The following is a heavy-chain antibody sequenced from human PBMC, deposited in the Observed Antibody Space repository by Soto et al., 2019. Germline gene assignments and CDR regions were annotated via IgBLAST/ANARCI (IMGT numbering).Heavy chain of an antibody. CDR3: ARDSGGWHEGYGMDV. J-gene: IGHJ6*02. CDR1: GYTFTSHG. CDR2: ISAYNGNT. V-gene: IGHV1-18*01. Sequence: GASVKVSCKASGYTFTSHGISWVRQAPGQGLEWMGWISAYNGNTNYAQKLQGRVTMTTDTSTSTAYMELRSLRSDDTAVYYCARDSGGWHEGYGMDVWGQGTTVTVSS. D-gene: IGHD2-15*01.